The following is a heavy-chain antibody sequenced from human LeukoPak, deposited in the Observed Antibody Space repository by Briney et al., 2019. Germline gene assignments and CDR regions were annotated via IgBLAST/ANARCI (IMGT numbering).Heavy chain of an antibody. CDR3: AKGYSSGWYYFDY. Sequence: GGSLRPSCAASGFTFDNYAMSWVRQAPGKGLEWVSGISGSGGTTNYADSVKGRLTISRDNSKNTLSLQMNSLRADDTAVYYCAKGYSSGWYYFDYWGQGTLVTVSS. J-gene: IGHJ4*02. V-gene: IGHV3-23*01. D-gene: IGHD6-19*01. CDR2: ISGSGGTT. CDR1: GFTFDNYA.